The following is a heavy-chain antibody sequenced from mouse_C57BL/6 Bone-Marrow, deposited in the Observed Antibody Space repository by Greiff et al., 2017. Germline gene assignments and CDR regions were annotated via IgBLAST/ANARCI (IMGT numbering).Heavy chain of an antibody. J-gene: IGHJ1*03. V-gene: IGHV6-3*01. Sequence: EVKLMESGGGLVQPGGSMKLSCVASGFTFSNYWMNWVRQSPEQGLEWVAQIRLKSDNYATHYAESVKGRFTISRDDSKSSVYLQMNNVRAVDTGIYYGTYGNYWDIDVWGTGTTVTVSS. CDR3: TYGNYWDIDV. CDR2: IRLKSDNYAT. CDR1: GFTFSNYW. D-gene: IGHD2-1*01.